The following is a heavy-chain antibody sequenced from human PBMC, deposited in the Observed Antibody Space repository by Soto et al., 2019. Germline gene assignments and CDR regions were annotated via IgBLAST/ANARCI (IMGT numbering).Heavy chain of an antibody. V-gene: IGHV4-59*01. J-gene: IGHJ6*02. CDR1: GGSISSYY. CDR2: IYYSGST. CDR3: ARGPTYYDFWSGFAPTLYYYYGMDV. Sequence: SETLSLTCTVSGGSISSYYWSWIRQLPGTGLEWIGYIYYSGSTNYNPSLKSRVTISVDTSRNQFSLKLSSVTAADTAVYYCARGPTYYDFWSGFAPTLYYYYGMDVWGQGTTVTVS. D-gene: IGHD3-3*01.